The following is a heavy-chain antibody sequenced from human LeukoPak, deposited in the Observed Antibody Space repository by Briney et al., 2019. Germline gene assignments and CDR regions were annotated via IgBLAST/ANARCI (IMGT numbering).Heavy chain of an antibody. Sequence: SETLSLTCSVSGGSISSGGYYWGWIRQPPGKGLEWIGEINHVGSTTYNPSLKSRVTISVDTSKNHFSLKLSSVTAADTAVFYCARGVPSYAYDGSGYYHSSAGYKPWGQGTLVTVSS. CDR3: ARGVPSYAYDGSGYYHSSAGYKP. CDR1: GGSISSGGYY. J-gene: IGHJ3*01. CDR2: INHVGST. D-gene: IGHD3-22*01. V-gene: IGHV4-39*02.